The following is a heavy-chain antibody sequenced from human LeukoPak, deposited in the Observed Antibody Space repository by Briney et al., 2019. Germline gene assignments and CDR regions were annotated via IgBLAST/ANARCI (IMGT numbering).Heavy chain of an antibody. D-gene: IGHD3-22*01. CDR3: ARAHCDNNRCSSYFDS. CDR1: GFTFSSYA. CDR2: ISYDGSNK. V-gene: IGHV3-30-3*01. Sequence: GGSLRLSCAASGFTFSSYAIHWVRQAPGKGLEWVAVISYDGSNKYYADSVQGRFTIFRDNSKNTLYLQMNSLRAEDTAMYYCARAHCDNNRCSSYFDSWGQGTLVTVSS. J-gene: IGHJ4*02.